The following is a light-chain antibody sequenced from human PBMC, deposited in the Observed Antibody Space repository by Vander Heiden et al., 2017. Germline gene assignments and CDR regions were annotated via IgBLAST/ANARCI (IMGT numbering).Light chain of an antibody. CDR1: SSNIGSNS. J-gene: IGLJ2*01. V-gene: IGLV1-44*01. CDR3: AAWHNSLNAVV. CDR2: SNN. Sequence: QSLLTQPPSAPGTPAQRVTLSCSGSSSNIGSNSVNWYQQLPGTAPKLLIYSNNQRPSGVPDRFSGSKSGASASLAISGLQSEDEADYYCAAWHNSLNAVVFGGGTKLTVL.